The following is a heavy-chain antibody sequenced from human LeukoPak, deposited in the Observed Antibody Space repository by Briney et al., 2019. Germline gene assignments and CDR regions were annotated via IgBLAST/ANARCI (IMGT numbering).Heavy chain of an antibody. Sequence: GGSLRLSCAASGFTFSSYAMHGVRQAPGKGLEWGAVISYDGSIKYYADSVKGRFTISRDNSTTTLYLQMNSLTAEDTAVYYCARRLIRDYDSSGPGAFDIWGQGTMVTVSS. J-gene: IGHJ3*02. CDR3: ARRLIRDYDSSGPGAFDI. D-gene: IGHD3-22*01. V-gene: IGHV3-30-3*01. CDR1: GFTFSSYA. CDR2: ISYDGSIK.